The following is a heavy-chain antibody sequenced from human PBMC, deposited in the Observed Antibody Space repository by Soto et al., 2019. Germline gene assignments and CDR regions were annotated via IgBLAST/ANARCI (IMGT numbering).Heavy chain of an antibody. J-gene: IGHJ6*03. CDR3: GRDETISYDILTCYYAAYYYYIDV. CDR2: IWYDGSNK. V-gene: IGHV3-33*01. D-gene: IGHD3-9*01. Sequence: QVQLVESGGGVVQPGRSLRLSCAASGFTFSSYGMHWVRQAPGKGLEWVAVIWYDGSNKYYADSVKGRFTISRDNSKNTLYLQMNSLRAEDTAVYYCGRDETISYDILTCYYAAYYYYIDVWGKGTTVTVSS. CDR1: GFTFSSYG.